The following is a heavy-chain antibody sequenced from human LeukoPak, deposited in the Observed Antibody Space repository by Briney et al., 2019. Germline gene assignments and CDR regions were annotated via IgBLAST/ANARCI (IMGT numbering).Heavy chain of an antibody. Sequence: GGSLRLSCAASGFTFSTYSMNWVRQAPGKGLEWISYISSSSSAVYYADSVKGRFTISRDNAKNSLYLQMNSLRAEDTAVYYCAKEKIAVAGTPVDYWGQGTLVTVSS. CDR1: GFTFSTYS. CDR3: AKEKIAVAGTPVDY. J-gene: IGHJ4*02. V-gene: IGHV3-48*01. CDR2: ISSSSSAV. D-gene: IGHD6-19*01.